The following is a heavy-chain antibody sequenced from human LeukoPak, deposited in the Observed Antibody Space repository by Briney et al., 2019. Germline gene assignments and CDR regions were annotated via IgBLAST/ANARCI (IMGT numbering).Heavy chain of an antibody. D-gene: IGHD2-2*01. CDR1: GGSISSDY. J-gene: IGHJ5*01. V-gene: IGHV4-4*07. Sequence: SETLSLICTVSGGSISSDYWSWIRQPAGKGLERIGRISSSGSTNCNPSLKSRVTMSVDTSKNQFSLKLSSVTAADTAVYFCVRIRSHVPATSPADSWGQGTLVTVSS. CDR2: ISSSGST. CDR3: VRIRSHVPATSPADS.